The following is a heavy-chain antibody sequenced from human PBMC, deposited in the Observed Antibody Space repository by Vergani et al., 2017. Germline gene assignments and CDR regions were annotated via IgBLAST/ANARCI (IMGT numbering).Heavy chain of an antibody. CDR3: ARDRMIVVVITPKAGDAFDI. CDR2: IYYSGST. CDR1: GGSISSSSYY. J-gene: IGHJ3*02. D-gene: IGHD3-22*01. V-gene: IGHV4-39*07. Sequence: QLQLQESGPGLVKPSETLSLTCTVSGGSISSSSYYWGWIRQPPGKGLEWIGSIYYSGSTYYNPSLKSRVTISVDTSKNQFSLKLSSVTAADTAVYYCARDRMIVVVITPKAGDAFDIWSQGTMVTVSS.